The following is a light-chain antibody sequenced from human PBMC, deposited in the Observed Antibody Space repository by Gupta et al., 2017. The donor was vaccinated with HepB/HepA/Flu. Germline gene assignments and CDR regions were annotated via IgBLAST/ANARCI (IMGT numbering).Light chain of an antibody. V-gene: IGKV1-39*01. CDR1: ESISSY. J-gene: IGKJ1*01. CDR3: QQRHTTPWT. CDR2: AAS. Sequence: DIQMTQSPSSLSASVGDRVSITCRASESISSYLNWYQQKPGRAPNLLIYAASTLQSGVPSRFSGSSSGTDFILTISSLQPEDFATYYCQQRHTTPWTFGQGTKVDIK.